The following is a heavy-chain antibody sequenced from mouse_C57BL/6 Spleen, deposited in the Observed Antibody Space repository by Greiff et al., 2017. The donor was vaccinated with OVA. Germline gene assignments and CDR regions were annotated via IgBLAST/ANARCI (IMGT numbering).Heavy chain of an antibody. CDR1: GYTFTSYW. J-gene: IGHJ4*01. V-gene: IGHV1-50*01. CDR3: ARSSMDY. Sequence: VQLQQPGAELVKPGASVKLSCKASGYTFTSYWMQWVKQRPGQGLEWIGEIDPSDSYTNYNQKFKGKAPLTVDTSSSTAYMQLSSLTSEDSAVYYCARSSMDYWGQGTSVTVSS. CDR2: IDPSDSYT.